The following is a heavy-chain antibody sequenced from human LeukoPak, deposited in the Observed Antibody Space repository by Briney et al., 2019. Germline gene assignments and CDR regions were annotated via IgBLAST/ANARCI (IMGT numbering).Heavy chain of an antibody. J-gene: IGHJ6*02. CDR3: ARDRYLSGYDTYYYGMDV. D-gene: IGHD5-12*01. CDR1: GGSISYYY. V-gene: IGHV4-59*13. CDR2: IYYSGST. Sequence: SETLSLTCTVSGGSISYYYGSWVRRPPGKRVEWIGYIYYSGSTNYNPSLKSRVTISVDTSKNQFSLKLSSVTAADTAVYYCARDRYLSGYDTYYYGMDVWGQGTTVTVSS.